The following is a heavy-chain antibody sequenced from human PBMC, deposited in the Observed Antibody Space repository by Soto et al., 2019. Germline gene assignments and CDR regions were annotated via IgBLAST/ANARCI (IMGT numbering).Heavy chain of an antibody. D-gene: IGHD1-26*01. CDR2: INSDGSST. J-gene: IGHJ5*02. CDR1: GFTISSHW. CDR3: VRSHSGTYGCFDP. V-gene: IGHV3-74*01. Sequence: EVQLVESGGGLVQPGGSLRLSCAASGFTISSHWMHWVRQAPGKGLVWVSRINSDGSSTSYADSVKGRFIISRDNAKNTLYLQMNILRAEDTAVYYCVRSHSGTYGCFDPWGQGTLVTVSS.